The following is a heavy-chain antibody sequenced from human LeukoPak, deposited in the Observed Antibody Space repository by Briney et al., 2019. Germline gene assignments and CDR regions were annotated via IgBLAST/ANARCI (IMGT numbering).Heavy chain of an antibody. Sequence: SETLSLTCTVSGGSISSYYWSWIRQPAGKGLEWIGRIYTSGGTNYNPSLKSRVTMSIDTSKNQFSLKLSSVTAADTAVYYCAREGAYYYDSSGYYDRYYYYGMDVWGQGTTVTVSS. D-gene: IGHD3-22*01. V-gene: IGHV4-4*07. CDR1: GGSISSYY. J-gene: IGHJ6*02. CDR2: IYTSGGT. CDR3: AREGAYYYDSSGYYDRYYYYGMDV.